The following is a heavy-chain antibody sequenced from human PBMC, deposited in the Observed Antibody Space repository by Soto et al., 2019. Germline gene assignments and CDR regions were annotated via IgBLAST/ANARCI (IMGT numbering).Heavy chain of an antibody. CDR1: GYTFTSYG. J-gene: IGHJ5*02. Sequence: GASVKVSCKASGYTFTSYGISWVRQAPGQGLEWMGWISAYNGNTNYAQKLQGRVTMTTDTSTSTAYMELRSLRSDDTAVYYCARVLDSSGYYYQGWFDPWGQGTLVTV. D-gene: IGHD3-22*01. CDR2: ISAYNGNT. V-gene: IGHV1-18*01. CDR3: ARVLDSSGYYYQGWFDP.